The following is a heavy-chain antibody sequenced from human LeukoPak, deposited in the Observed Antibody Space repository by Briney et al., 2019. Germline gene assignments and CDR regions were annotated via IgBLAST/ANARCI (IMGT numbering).Heavy chain of an antibody. CDR2: ISSSGSTI. CDR1: GFTFSSHK. Sequence: GESLRLSCAASGFTFSSHKMNWVRQAPGKGLEWVSYISSSGSTIYYADSVKGRFTISRDNAKNSLYLQMSILRAEDTAVYYCARESQYDYVDYWGQGTLVTVSS. CDR3: ARESQYDYVDY. V-gene: IGHV3-48*03. J-gene: IGHJ4*02. D-gene: IGHD2/OR15-2a*01.